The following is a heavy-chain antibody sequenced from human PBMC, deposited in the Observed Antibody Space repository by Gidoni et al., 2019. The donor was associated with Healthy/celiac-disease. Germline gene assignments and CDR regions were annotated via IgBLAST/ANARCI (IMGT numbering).Heavy chain of an antibody. CDR3: ARDRENGMDV. Sequence: EVQLVESGGGLVQPGGSLRLSCAASGFTFSSYSMNWVRQAPGKGLEWVSYISSSSSTIYYADSVKGRFTISRDNAKNSLYLQMNSLRAEDTAVYYCARDRENGMDVWGQGTTVTVSS. CDR2: ISSSSSTI. V-gene: IGHV3-48*01. J-gene: IGHJ6*02. D-gene: IGHD1-26*01. CDR1: GFTFSSYS.